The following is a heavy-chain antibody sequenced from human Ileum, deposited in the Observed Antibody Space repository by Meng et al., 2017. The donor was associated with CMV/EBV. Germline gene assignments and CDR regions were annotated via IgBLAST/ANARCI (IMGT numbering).Heavy chain of an antibody. J-gene: IGHJ4*02. CDR2: IKGDGRST. CDR3: AKDSGVETYYLDY. Sequence: GESLKISCVASGFTFSNYWMHWVRQVPGKGLVWVSRIKGDGRSTDYADSVKGRFTISRDNSKNTLYLQMNNLRPEDTALYFCAKDSGVETYYLDYWGQGTLVTVSS. CDR1: GFTFSNYW. V-gene: IGHV3-74*01. D-gene: IGHD3-3*01.